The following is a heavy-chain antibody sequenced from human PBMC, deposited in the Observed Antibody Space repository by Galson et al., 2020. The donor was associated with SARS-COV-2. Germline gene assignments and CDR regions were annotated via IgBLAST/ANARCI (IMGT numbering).Heavy chain of an antibody. CDR3: ARDRGVRGVGWSYYYYGMDV. J-gene: IGHJ6*02. V-gene: IGHV4-59*13. Sequence: SETLSLTCTVSGGSISSYYWSWIRQPPGKGLEWIGYIYYSGSTNYNPSLKSRVTISVDTSKNQFSLKLSSVTAADTAVYYCARDRGVRGVGWSYYYYGMDVWGQGTTVTVSS. CDR2: IYYSGST. CDR1: GGSISSYY. D-gene: IGHD3-10*01.